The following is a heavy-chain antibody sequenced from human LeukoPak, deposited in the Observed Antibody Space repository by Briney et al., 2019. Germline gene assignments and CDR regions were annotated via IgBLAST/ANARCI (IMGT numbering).Heavy chain of an antibody. CDR1: GFSFSSYW. CDR2: VSYDRITK. V-gene: IGHV3-30*03. Sequence: GGSLRLSCEASGFSFSSYWMSWGGQAPGKGPEWVAVVSYDRITKYYADSVKGRFSISRDNPKNTLSLEMNSLRPEDTAVYYCAREGLDSGSHFSAWFDPWGQGTLVTVSS. CDR3: AREGLDSGSHFSAWFDP. J-gene: IGHJ5*02. D-gene: IGHD3-10*01.